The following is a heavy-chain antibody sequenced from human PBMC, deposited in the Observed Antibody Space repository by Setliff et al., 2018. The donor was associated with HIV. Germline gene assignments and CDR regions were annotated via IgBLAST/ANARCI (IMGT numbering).Heavy chain of an antibody. CDR2: IYPTGST. CDR1: GVSVNTGDYY. CDR3: AMVIGWNDAGDY. V-gene: IGHV4-61*02. Sequence: SETLSLTCAVSGVSVNTGDYYWSWLRQPAGRGLEWLGRIYPTGSTNYNFSLESRVSISLDTSRNQFSLTLTSVTAADPAVYYCAMVIGWNDAGDYWGRGTLVTVSS. J-gene: IGHJ4*02. D-gene: IGHD1-1*01.